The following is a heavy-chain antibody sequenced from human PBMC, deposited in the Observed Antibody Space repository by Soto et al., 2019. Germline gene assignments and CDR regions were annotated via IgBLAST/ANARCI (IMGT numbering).Heavy chain of an antibody. D-gene: IGHD2-2*01. J-gene: IGHJ4*02. Sequence: PGGSLRLSCAASGFTFSSYNMNWVRQAPGKGLEWVSSISGSSVYIYYADSVKGRFTISRDNAKNSLYLQMNSLRAEDTAVYYCARDPCSSTSCHIDYWGQGTLVTVSS. CDR1: GFTFSSYN. CDR2: ISGSSVYI. CDR3: ARDPCSSTSCHIDY. V-gene: IGHV3-21*01.